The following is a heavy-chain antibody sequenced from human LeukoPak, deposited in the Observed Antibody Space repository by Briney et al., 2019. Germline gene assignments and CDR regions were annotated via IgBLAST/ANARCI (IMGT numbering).Heavy chain of an antibody. Sequence: GESLKISCKGSGYSFTSYWIGWVRQMRGKGLEWMVIIYPGDSDTRYSPYFQCKVTIYADKSISTVYLQWSSLKASDTDMYYCARDGYKGDDFDICGQGTMVIVSS. J-gene: IGHJ3*02. CDR1: GYSFTSYW. CDR3: ARDGYKGDDFDI. V-gene: IGHV5-51*01. D-gene: IGHD5-24*01. CDR2: IYPGDSDT.